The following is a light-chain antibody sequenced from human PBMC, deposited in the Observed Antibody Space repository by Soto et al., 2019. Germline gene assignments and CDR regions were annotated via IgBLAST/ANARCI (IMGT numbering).Light chain of an antibody. Sequence: ALTQPASVSGSPGQSITIPCTGTSSDVGGYNYVSWYQQHPGKAPKLMIYDVSNRPSGVSNRFSGSKSGNTASLTISGLQAEDEADYYCSSYTSSSTPYVFGTGTKVTVL. CDR2: DVS. CDR3: SSYTSSSTPYV. J-gene: IGLJ1*01. V-gene: IGLV2-14*01. CDR1: SSDVGGYNY.